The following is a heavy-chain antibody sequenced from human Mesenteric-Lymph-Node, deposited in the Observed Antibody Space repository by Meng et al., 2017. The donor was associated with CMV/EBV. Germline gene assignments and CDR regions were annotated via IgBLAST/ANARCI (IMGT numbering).Heavy chain of an antibody. Sequence: YYWSWIRQPPGKGLEWIGNMYYSGITDYNPSLKSRVTVSLDTSKNQFSLKLSSVTAADTALYYCARNPASIEAGGYYRRSAWFDPWGQGTLVTVSS. D-gene: IGHD3-3*01. CDR3: ARNPASIEAGGYYRRSAWFDP. CDR1: YY. CDR2: MYYSGIT. J-gene: IGHJ5*02. V-gene: IGHV4-59*01.